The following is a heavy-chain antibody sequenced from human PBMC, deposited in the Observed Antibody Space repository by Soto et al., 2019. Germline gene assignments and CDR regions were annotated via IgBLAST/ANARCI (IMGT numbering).Heavy chain of an antibody. J-gene: IGHJ4*02. CDR2: IWYDGSNK. D-gene: IGHD2-2*01. CDR3: ASRSPALDY. V-gene: IGHV3-33*01. CDR1: GFTFSSYG. Sequence: QVQLVESGGGVVQPGRSLRLSCAASGFTFSSYGMHWVRQAPGKGLEWVAVIWYDGSNKYYADSVKGRFTISRDNSKNTLYLQMISLSAEDTAVYYCASRSPALDYWCQGTLVTVSS.